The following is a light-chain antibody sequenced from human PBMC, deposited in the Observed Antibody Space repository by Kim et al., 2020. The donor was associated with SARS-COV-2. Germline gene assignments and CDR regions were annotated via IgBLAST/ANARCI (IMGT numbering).Light chain of an antibody. J-gene: IGLJ2*01. CDR3: GSRDTSGNLVV. Sequence: AVGQTVRITCQEDSLRKYYATWYQQKSGQAPVLVIYDENERPAGIPDRFSGSTLGNTASLTITGAQAEDEADYYCGSRDTSGNLVVFGGGTQLTVL. V-gene: IGLV3-19*01. CDR1: SLRKYY. CDR2: DEN.